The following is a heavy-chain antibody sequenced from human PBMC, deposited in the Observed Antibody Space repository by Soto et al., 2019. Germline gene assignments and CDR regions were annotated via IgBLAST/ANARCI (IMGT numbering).Heavy chain of an antibody. D-gene: IGHD1-26*01. Sequence: EVQLVESGGGLVQPGGSLRLSCAASGFTVSSNYMSWVRQAPGKGLEWVSVIYSGGSTYYADYVKGSFSISRDNSKNTLYLQMDSVRAEDTAVYYCARVGLSGDWFDPRGQGTLVTVSS. J-gene: IGHJ5*02. V-gene: IGHV3-66*01. CDR2: IYSGGST. CDR3: ARVGLSGDWFDP. CDR1: GFTVSSNY.